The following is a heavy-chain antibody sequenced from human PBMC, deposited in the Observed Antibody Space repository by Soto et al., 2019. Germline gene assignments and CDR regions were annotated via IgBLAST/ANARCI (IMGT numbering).Heavy chain of an antibody. Sequence: PGGSLRLSCAASGFTFSNYVMSWVRQAPGKGLEWVSSISGSGDNTYYADSVKGRFTISRDNSKNTLFLQMNSLRAEDTAVYYSAKDAAAGQKVNWFDPWGQGTLVTVSS. CDR1: GFTFSNYV. CDR3: AKDAAAGQKVNWFDP. CDR2: ISGSGDNT. D-gene: IGHD6-13*01. J-gene: IGHJ5*02. V-gene: IGHV3-23*01.